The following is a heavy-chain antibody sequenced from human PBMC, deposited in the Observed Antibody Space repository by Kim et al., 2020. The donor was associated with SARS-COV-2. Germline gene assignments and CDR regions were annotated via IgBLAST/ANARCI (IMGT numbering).Heavy chain of an antibody. J-gene: IGHJ2*01. CDR3: ARIYSYGLYSYYWYFDL. CDR2: IKQDGSEK. CDR1: GFTFSSYW. Sequence: GGSLRLSCAASGFTFSSYWMSWVRQAPGKGLEWVANIKQDGSEKYYVDSVKGRFTISRDNAKNSLYLQMNSLRAEDTAVYYCARIYSYGLYSYYWYFDLWGRGTLVTVSS. V-gene: IGHV3-7*03. D-gene: IGHD5-18*01.